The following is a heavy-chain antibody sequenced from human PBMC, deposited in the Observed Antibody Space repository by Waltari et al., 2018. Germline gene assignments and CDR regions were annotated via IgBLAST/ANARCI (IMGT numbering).Heavy chain of an antibody. CDR3: ITHQRMECSEYGDQEDWFDP. V-gene: IGHV4-39*07. CDR1: GGPLSSSSYY. D-gene: IGHD4-17*01. J-gene: IGHJ5*01. CDR2: IYYSGST. Sequence: QLQLQESGPGLVKPSATLSLHCTVSGGPLSSSSYYWGSSRQPPEQGLEWIGSIYYSGSTYYNPSLKSLVTISVDTSKNQFSPKLSSVTAPDTAVYYCITHQRMECSEYGDQEDWFDPWGQGTLVTVSS.